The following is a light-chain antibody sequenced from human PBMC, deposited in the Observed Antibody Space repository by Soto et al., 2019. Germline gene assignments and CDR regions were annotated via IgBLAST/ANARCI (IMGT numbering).Light chain of an antibody. Sequence: AIQMPQSPTSLSASVGDRVIITCRASQDISKDLGWYQQKPGKAPKFLIYSATSTQSGVPSTFSGSGFGTDFTLTISSLQPEDFATYYCLQDHDYPRTFGQGTKVEF. CDR3: LQDHDYPRT. J-gene: IGKJ1*01. V-gene: IGKV1-6*01. CDR2: SAT. CDR1: QDISKD.